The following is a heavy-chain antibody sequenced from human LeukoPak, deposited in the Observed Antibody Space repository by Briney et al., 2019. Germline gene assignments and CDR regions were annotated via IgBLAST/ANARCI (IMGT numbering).Heavy chain of an antibody. V-gene: IGHV1-2*02. J-gene: IGHJ4*02. CDR2: INPNSGGT. CDR3: AGDLPEETPYDSSGYQDY. CDR1: GYTFTGYY. D-gene: IGHD3-22*01. Sequence: ASVKVSCKASGYTFTGYYMHWVRQAPGQGLEWMGWINPNSGGTNYAQKFQGRVTMTRDTSISTAYMELSRLRSDDTAVYYCAGDLPEETPYDSSGYQDYWGQGTLVTVSS.